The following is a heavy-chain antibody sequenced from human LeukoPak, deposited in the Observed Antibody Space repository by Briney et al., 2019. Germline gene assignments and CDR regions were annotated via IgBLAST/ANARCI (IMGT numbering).Heavy chain of an antibody. CDR2: IYYSGST. CDR1: GGSISSSSYY. J-gene: IGHJ6*03. V-gene: IGHV4-39*07. Sequence: LETLSLTCTVSGGSISSSSYYWGWLRQPPGMGLEGIGSIYYSGSTYYHPSLKSRVTISVDTSKKQFSLKRSSVTAAAAAVYYCAIDRRIAAAEMGYMDVWGKGTTVTVSS. CDR3: AIDRRIAAAEMGYMDV. D-gene: IGHD6-13*01.